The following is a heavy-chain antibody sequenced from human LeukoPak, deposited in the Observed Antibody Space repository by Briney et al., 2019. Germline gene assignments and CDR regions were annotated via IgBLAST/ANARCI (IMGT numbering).Heavy chain of an antibody. CDR3: AKDPYGGYYFDY. J-gene: IGHJ4*02. D-gene: IGHD4-17*01. Sequence: PGGSLRLSCAASGFTFSSYAMSWVRQAPGKGLEWVSAISGSGGSTYYADSVKGRFTISRDNSKNTLYLQMNSLGAEDTAVYYCAKDPYGGYYFDYWGQGTLVTVSS. V-gene: IGHV3-23*01. CDR1: GFTFSSYA. CDR2: ISGSGGST.